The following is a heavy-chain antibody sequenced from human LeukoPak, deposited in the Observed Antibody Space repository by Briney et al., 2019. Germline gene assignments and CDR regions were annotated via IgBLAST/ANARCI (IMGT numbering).Heavy chain of an antibody. Sequence: ASEKVSCKASGYTFTSLDINWVRQAAGQGLEWMGWMNPNSGDTGSAQKFQGRVTMTRDTSTSTAYMELSSLRSEDTAVYYCTGGWEAAREVAFKVWGKGKKATSLQ. D-gene: IGHD1-26*01. J-gene: IGHJ3*01. CDR1: GYTFTSLD. CDR3: TGGWEAAREVAFKV. CDR2: MNPNSGDT. V-gene: IGHV1-8*01.